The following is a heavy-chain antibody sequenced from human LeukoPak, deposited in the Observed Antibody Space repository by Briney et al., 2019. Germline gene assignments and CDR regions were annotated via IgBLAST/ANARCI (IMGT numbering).Heavy chain of an antibody. D-gene: IGHD3-22*01. J-gene: IGHJ4*02. CDR1: GGSFSGYY. CDR2: INHSGST. V-gene: IGHV4-34*01. CDR3: ARMWYYYDSSGSPDY. Sequence: PSETLSLTCAVYGGSFSGYYWSWIRQPPGKGLEWIGEINHSGSTNYNPSLKSRVTISVDTSKNQFSLKLSSVTAADTAVYYCARMWYYYDSSGSPDYWGQGTLVTVSS.